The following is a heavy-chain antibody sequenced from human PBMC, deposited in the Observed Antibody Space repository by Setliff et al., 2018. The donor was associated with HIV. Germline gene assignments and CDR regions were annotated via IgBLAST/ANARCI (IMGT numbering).Heavy chain of an antibody. J-gene: IGHJ4*02. V-gene: IGHV4-31*02. Sequence: SETLSLTCTVSGGSISGGGYYWSWIRQHPERGLEWIGHIHSGGSTFYNPSLKSRLIISLDTSENQFSLKLDSVTAADTAIYYCAQVLEYCDSSTCYGGVDYWGQGTLVTVSS. CDR1: GGSISGGGYY. CDR3: AQVLEYCDSSTCYGGVDY. D-gene: IGHD2-2*01. CDR2: IHSGGST.